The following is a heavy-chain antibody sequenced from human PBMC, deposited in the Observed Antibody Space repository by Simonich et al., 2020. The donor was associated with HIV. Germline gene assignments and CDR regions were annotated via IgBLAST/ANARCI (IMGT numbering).Heavy chain of an antibody. V-gene: IGHV4-34*12. CDR2: IIHSGST. J-gene: IGHJ4*02. CDR1: GGSFSGYF. CDR3: ARLDYNYGLDY. Sequence: QVQLQQLGAGLLKPSETLSLTCAVYGGSFSGYFWTSIRQPPGKGLEWIGEIIHSGSTNYNPSLKSRVTISVDTSKNQFSLKLSSVTAADTAVYYCARLDYNYGLDYWGQGTLVTVSS. D-gene: IGHD5-18*01.